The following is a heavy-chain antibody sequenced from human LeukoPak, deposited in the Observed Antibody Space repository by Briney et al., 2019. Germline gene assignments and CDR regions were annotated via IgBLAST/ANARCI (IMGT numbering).Heavy chain of an antibody. CDR1: GYSIRNGYY. V-gene: IGHV4-38-2*02. CDR3: ATIGHDTFDI. D-gene: IGHD5-24*01. Sequence: SETLSLTCTVSGYSIRNGYYWGWIRQPPGGGLGWMGSIHHSGSTYHNPSLKSRVTISVDTSKNQFSLKLSSVTAADTAVYYCATIGHDTFDIWGQGTMVTVSS. J-gene: IGHJ3*02. CDR2: IHHSGST.